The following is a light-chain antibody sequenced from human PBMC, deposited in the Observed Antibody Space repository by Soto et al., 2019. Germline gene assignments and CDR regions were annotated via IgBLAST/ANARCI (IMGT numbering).Light chain of an antibody. J-gene: IGLJ1*01. CDR3: QSYDSSLSGYV. CDR1: RSNIGAPYD. CDR2: ANN. Sequence: QSVLTQPPSVSGAPGQRVTISCTGSRSNIGAPYDVHWYQQLPGTAPKLLFYANNDRTSGVPDRFSGSKSGTSASLAITGLQAEDEADYYCQSYDSSLSGYVFGTGTKVTVL. V-gene: IGLV1-40*01.